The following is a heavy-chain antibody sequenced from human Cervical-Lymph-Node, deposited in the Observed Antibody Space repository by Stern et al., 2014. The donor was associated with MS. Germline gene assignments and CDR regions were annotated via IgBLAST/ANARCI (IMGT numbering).Heavy chain of an antibody. CDR3: ARERRTSASDGDNSSVARFYFYGMDV. CDR1: GGSLSRYF. J-gene: IGHJ6*02. D-gene: IGHD4-17*01. Sequence: QVQLQESGPGLVKPSETVSLTCTVSGGSLSRYFWSWIRQPAGKGLEWIGRLYGSGHTDYNPSLQSRVTFPADTSKMHFSLTLPSVTAADTAVYYCARERRTSASDGDNSSVARFYFYGMDVWGQGTTVTVSS. V-gene: IGHV4-4*07. CDR2: LYGSGHT.